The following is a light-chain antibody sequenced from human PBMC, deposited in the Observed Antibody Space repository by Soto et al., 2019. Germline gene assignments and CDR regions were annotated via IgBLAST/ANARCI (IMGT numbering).Light chain of an antibody. J-gene: IGLJ1*01. CDR2: DVS. V-gene: IGLV2-11*01. CDR1: SSDVGAYNY. CDR3: CSYTNSAYV. Sequence: QSALTQPRSVSGSPGQSVTISCTGTSSDVGAYNYVSWYQQHPAKAPNLMIYDVSKRPSGVPDRFSGSKSANPASRTISALQDEDEGGYYCCSYTNSAYVFGTGTKVTVL.